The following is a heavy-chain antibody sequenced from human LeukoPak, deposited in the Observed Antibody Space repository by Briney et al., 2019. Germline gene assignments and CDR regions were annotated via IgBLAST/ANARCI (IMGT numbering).Heavy chain of an antibody. CDR3: ARSSVGARRRIDY. Sequence: GASVKVSCKASGYTLTNYDLNWVRQATGQGLEWMGWMNPNSGNTGYAQKFQGRVTMTRSTSINTAYMELNSLTSEDTAVYYCARSSVGARRRIDYWGQGTLVTVSS. CDR1: GYTLTNYD. CDR2: MNPNSGNT. D-gene: IGHD1-26*01. J-gene: IGHJ4*02. V-gene: IGHV1-8*01.